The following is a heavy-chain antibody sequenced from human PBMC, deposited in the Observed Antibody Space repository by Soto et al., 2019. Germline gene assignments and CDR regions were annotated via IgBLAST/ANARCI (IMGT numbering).Heavy chain of an antibody. V-gene: IGHV1-18*01. CDR3: ARAAAGYSYYYYGMDV. CDR2: ISAYNGNT. D-gene: IGHD3-9*01. CDR1: GYTFTSYG. Sequence: ASVKVSCKASGYTFTSYGISWVRQAPGQGLEWMGWISAYNGNTNYAQKLQGRVTMTTDTSTSTAYMELRSLRSDDTAVYYCARAAAGYSYYYYGMDVWGQGTTVTVSS. J-gene: IGHJ6*02.